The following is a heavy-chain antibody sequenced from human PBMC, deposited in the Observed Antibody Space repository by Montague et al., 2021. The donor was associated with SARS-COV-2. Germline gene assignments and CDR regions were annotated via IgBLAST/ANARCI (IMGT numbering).Heavy chain of an antibody. CDR3: ARRYDFYRAEAFDV. CDR2: IYWDGDQ. J-gene: IGHJ3*01. CDR1: GFSLNTDGVG. Sequence: PALVKPTQTLTLTCVFSGFSLNTDGVGVAWIRRPPGKALEWLALIYWDGDQRYSPSLKTRLTITKDTSKNRVVLTMTNLDPVDTATYYCARRYDFYRAEAFDVWGQRTMLTVSS. V-gene: IGHV2-5*02. D-gene: IGHD3-3*01.